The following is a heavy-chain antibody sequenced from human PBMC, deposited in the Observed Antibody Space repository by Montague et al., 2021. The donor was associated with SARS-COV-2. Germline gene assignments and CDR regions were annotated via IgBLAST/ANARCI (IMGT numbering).Heavy chain of an antibody. CDR1: GGSISSYY. V-gene: IGHV4-59*08. D-gene: IGHD6-19*01. CDR3: ARHPSYSSGWYDWFDP. CDR2: IFYSGNT. J-gene: IGHJ5*02. Sequence: ETLSLTCTVSGGSISSYYWSWIRQPPGKGLEWIGYIFYSGNTNYNPSLKSRVTISIDTSKNQFFLKLRSVTAADTAVYYCARHPSYSSGWYDWFDPWGQGTLVTVSS.